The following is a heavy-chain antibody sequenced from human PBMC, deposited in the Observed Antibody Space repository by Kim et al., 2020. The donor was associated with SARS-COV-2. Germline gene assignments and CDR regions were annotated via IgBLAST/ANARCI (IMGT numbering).Heavy chain of an antibody. Sequence: VKGRLTISRDNSKNTLYLQMNSLRAEDTAVYYCAKEGWGYYYGSGSYVDYWGQGTLVTVSS. D-gene: IGHD3-10*01. J-gene: IGHJ4*02. V-gene: IGHV3-33*06. CDR3: AKEGWGYYYGSGSYVDY.